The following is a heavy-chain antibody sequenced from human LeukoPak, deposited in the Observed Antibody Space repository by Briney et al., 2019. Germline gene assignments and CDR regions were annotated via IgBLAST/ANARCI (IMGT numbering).Heavy chain of an antibody. D-gene: IGHD3-22*01. V-gene: IGHV1-46*01. CDR1: GYTFTSYY. CDR2: INPSGGST. CDR3: ARDYYYDSSGYPGDY. J-gene: IGHJ4*02. Sequence: ASVKVSCKASGYTFTSYYMHWVRQAPGQWLEWMGIINPSGGSTSYAQKFQGRVTMTRDTSTSTVYMELSSLRSEDTAVYYCARDYYYDSSGYPGDYWGQGTLVTVSS.